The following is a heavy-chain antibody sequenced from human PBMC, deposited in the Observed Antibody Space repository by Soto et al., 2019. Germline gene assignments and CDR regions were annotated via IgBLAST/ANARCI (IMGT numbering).Heavy chain of an antibody. CDR2: VSYDGTYK. CDR3: EREDHYSNSSGYYYGNWFDP. D-gene: IGHD3-22*01. V-gene: IGHV3-30*04. J-gene: IGHJ5*02. Sequence: QVQLVESGGDVVQPGRSLRLSCETSGLTFSSYALHWVRQAPGKGLKWVAVVSYDGTYKYYADSVKGRFTISRDNSRNTLYLQMNSLTVEDTAVYYCEREDHYSNSSGYYYGNWFDPWGQGTRVIVSS. CDR1: GLTFSSYA.